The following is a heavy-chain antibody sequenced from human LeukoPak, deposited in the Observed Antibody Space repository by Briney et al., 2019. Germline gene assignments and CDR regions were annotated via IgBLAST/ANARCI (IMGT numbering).Heavy chain of an antibody. J-gene: IGHJ4*02. CDR2: SYHSGTS. Sequence: PSQTLSLTCTGSGGSISSGGYSWSWIRQPPGKGLEWIGYSYHSGTSYHSPSLQSRVTISVDRSKNQFSLKLTSVTAADTAVYYCARTKGGGDSVDYWGQGTLVTVSS. CDR3: ARTKGGGDSVDY. D-gene: IGHD2-21*01. CDR1: GGSISSGGYS. V-gene: IGHV4-30-2*01.